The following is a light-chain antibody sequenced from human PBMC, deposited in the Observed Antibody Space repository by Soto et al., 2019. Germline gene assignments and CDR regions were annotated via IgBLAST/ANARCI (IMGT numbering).Light chain of an antibody. V-gene: IGKV4-1*01. CDR2: WAS. CDR3: HHYYRTPWT. J-gene: IGKJ1*01. CDR1: QSVLYSSNNKNY. Sequence: DIVMTQSPDSLAVSLGERATINCKSSQSVLYSSNNKNYLAWYQQKPGQPPKLLIYWASTRESGVPDRLSGSGSGTDFTLTISSLQAEDVAVYYCHHYYRTPWTFGEGTNVDVK.